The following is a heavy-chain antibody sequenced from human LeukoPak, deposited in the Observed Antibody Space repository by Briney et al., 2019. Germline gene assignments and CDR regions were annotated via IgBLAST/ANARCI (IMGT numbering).Heavy chain of an antibody. V-gene: IGHV1-69*02. CDR1: GGTFSSYT. D-gene: IGHD3-22*01. Sequence: GASVKVSCKASGGTFSSYTISWVRQAPGQGLEWMGRIIPILGIANYAQKFQGRVTITADKSTSTAYMELSSLRSEDTAVHYCARGGVVIYAFDIWGQGTMVTVSS. CDR3: ARGGVVIYAFDI. CDR2: IIPILGIA. J-gene: IGHJ3*02.